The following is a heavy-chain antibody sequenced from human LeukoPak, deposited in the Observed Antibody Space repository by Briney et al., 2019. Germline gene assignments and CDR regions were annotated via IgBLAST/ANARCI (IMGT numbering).Heavy chain of an antibody. CDR2: IYLGDTDR. V-gene: IGHV5-51*01. CDR1: GYSFTSYW. D-gene: IGHD2-2*01. CDR3: ARLGYCSSTSCYEGAVDI. Sequence: GESLKISGKGSGYSFTSYWIGWVRQMPGKGLEGMGIIYLGDTDRRYSTPLQGQVTISADKSISTAYLQWSSLKASDTAMYYCARLGYCSSTSCYEGAVDIWGQGTMVTVSS. J-gene: IGHJ3*02.